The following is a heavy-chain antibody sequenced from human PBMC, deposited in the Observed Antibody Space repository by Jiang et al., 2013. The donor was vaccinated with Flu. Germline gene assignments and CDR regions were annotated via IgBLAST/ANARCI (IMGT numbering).Heavy chain of an antibody. CDR1: GGSISSSSYY. D-gene: IGHD3-22*01. Sequence: GSGLVKPSETLSLTCTVSGGSISSSSYYWGWIRQPPGKGLEWIGSIYYSGSTYYNPSLKSRVTISVDTSKNQFSLKLSSVTAADTAVYYCAGSFSGYYYEGAFDIWGQGTMVTVSS. CDR3: AGSFSGYYYEGAFDI. J-gene: IGHJ3*02. V-gene: IGHV4-39*01. CDR2: IYYSGST.